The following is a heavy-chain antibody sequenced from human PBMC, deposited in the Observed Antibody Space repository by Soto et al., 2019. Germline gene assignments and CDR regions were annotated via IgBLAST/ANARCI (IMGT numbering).Heavy chain of an antibody. V-gene: IGHV3-23*01. CDR1: GFTFSSYA. Sequence: EVQLLESGGGLVQPGGSLRLSCAASGFTFSSYAMSWVRQAPGKGLGWVSAISGSGGSTYYADSVKGRFTISRDNSKNTLYLQMNSLRAEDTAVYYCAKAPLYCSSTSCYQGGYYFDYWGQGTLVTVSS. CDR3: AKAPLYCSSTSCYQGGYYFDY. D-gene: IGHD2-2*01. CDR2: ISGSGGST. J-gene: IGHJ4*02.